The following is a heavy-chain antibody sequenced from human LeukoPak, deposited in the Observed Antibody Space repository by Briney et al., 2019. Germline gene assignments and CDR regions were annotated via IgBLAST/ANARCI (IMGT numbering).Heavy chain of an antibody. CDR1: GGSISSGGYY. J-gene: IGHJ3*02. Sequence: PSQTLSLTCTVSGGSISSGGYYWSWIRQPPGKGLEWIGYIYHSGSTYYNPSLKSRVTISVDRSKNQFSLKLSSVTAADTAVYYCAREGKYSSSTGAFDIWGQGTMVTVSS. CDR2: IYHSGST. D-gene: IGHD6-6*01. V-gene: IGHV4-30-2*01. CDR3: AREGKYSSSTGAFDI.